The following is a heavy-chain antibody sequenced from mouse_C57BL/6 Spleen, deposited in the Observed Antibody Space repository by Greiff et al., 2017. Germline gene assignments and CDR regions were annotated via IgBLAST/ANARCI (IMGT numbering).Heavy chain of an antibody. CDR1: GYAFSSSW. CDR2: IYPGDGDT. J-gene: IGHJ1*03. Sequence: VQLMESGPELVKPGASVKISCKASGYAFSSSWMNWVKQRPGKGLEWIGRIYPGDGDTNYNGKFKGKATLTADKSSSTAYMQLSSLTSEDSAVYLCARAYGCSDEWYFDVWGTGTTVTVAS. CDR3: ARAYGCSDEWYFDV. D-gene: IGHD1-1*01. V-gene: IGHV1-82*01.